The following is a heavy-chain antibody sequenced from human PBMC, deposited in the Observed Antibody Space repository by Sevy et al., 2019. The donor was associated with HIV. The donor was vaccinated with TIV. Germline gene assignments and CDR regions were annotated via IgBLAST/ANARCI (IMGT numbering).Heavy chain of an antibody. CDR1: GYSITRGYH. V-gene: IGHV4-38-2*01. J-gene: IGHJ4*02. CDR2: IDQSGNA. CDR3: ARHGIFGVTYSFDY. Sequence: SETLSFTCAVSGYSITRGYHWGWIRQPPGKGLEWIGSIDQSGNAYYNPSLRGRVAISVDTSKNRFSLNLRSVTAADTALYFCARHGIFGVTYSFDYWGQGALVTVSS. D-gene: IGHD3-3*01.